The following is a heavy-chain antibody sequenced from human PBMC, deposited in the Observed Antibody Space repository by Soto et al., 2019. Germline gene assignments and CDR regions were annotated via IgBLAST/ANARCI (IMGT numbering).Heavy chain of an antibody. Sequence: QVQLVQSGAEEKKPGASVKVSCKASGYTFTSYAMHWVRQGPGQRLEWMGWINAGNGNTKYSQKFQGRVTITRDTSASTAYMELSSLRSEDTAVYYCARAVGGPTSNLDYWGQGTLVTVSS. D-gene: IGHD3-16*01. CDR3: ARAVGGPTSNLDY. CDR1: GYTFTSYA. J-gene: IGHJ4*02. V-gene: IGHV1-3*05. CDR2: INAGNGNT.